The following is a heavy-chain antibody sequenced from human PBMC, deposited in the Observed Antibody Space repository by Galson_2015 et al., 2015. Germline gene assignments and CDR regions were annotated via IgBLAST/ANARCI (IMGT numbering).Heavy chain of an antibody. D-gene: IGHD3-16*02. CDR3: AKLFMITFGGVIAPFDY. V-gene: IGHV3-23*01. J-gene: IGHJ4*02. CDR1: GFTFSSYA. CDR2: ISGSGGST. Sequence: SLRLSCAASGFTFSSYAMSWVRQAPGKGLEWVSAISGSGGSTYYADSVKGRFTISRDNSKNTLYLQMNSLRAEDTAVYYCAKLFMITFGGVIAPFDYWGQGTLVTVSS.